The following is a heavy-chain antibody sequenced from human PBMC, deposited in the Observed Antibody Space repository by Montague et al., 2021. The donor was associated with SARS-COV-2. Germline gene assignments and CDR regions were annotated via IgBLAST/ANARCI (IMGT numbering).Heavy chain of an antibody. CDR1: GGSISSGSYY. J-gene: IGHJ6*02. D-gene: IGHD2-2*01. CDR3: ARGGWGGTDCSSTSCKPHYYYYGMDV. Sequence: TLSLTCTVSGGSISSGSYYWSWIRQPAGKGLEWIGRIYTSGSTNYNPSLKSRVTISVDTSKNQFSLKLSSVTAADTAVYYCARGGWGGTDCSSTSCKPHYYYYGMDVWGQGTTVTVSS. CDR2: IYTSGST. V-gene: IGHV4-61*02.